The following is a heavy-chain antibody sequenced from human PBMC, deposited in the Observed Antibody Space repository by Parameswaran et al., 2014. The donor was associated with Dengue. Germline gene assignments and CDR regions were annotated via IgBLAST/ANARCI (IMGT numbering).Heavy chain of an antibody. CDR3: AKDLGCSSTSCFYYGMDV. D-gene: IGHD2-2*01. Sequence: VRQAPGRAGVVAVISYDGSNKYYADSVKGRFTISRDNSKNTLYLQMNSLRAEDTAVYYCAKDLGCSSTSCFYYGMDVWGQGTTVTVSS. J-gene: IGHJ6*02. CDR2: ISYDGSNK. V-gene: IGHV3-30*18.